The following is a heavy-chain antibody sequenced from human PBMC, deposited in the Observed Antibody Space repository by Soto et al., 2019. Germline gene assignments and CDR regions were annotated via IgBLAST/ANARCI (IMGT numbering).Heavy chain of an antibody. V-gene: IGHV3-15*01. CDR1: GLTFSNAW. Sequence: EVQLVESGGGLVKPGGSLRLSCAASGLTFSNAWMSWVRQAPGKGREWDGRIKGKTDGAATDYAAPVKGRFTISRDDSENTLYLHMNSLKTEDTAVYYCKRDGSGSYDWGQGTLVTVSS. D-gene: IGHD3-10*01. CDR3: KRDGSGSYD. CDR2: IKGKTDGAAT. J-gene: IGHJ4*02.